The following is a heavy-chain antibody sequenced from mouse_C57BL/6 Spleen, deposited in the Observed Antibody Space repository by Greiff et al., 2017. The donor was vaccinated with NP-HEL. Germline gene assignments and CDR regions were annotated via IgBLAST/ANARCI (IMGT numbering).Heavy chain of an antibody. Sequence: EVKLMESGPELVKPGASVKISCKASGYSFTDYNMNWVKQSNGKSLEWIGVINPNYGTTSYNQKFKGKATLTVDQSSSTAYMQLNSLTSEDSAVYYCARGEIYGYPSWFAYWGQGTLVTVSA. J-gene: IGHJ3*01. V-gene: IGHV1-39*01. CDR2: INPNYGTT. CDR3: ARGEIYGYPSWFAY. CDR1: GYSFTDYN. D-gene: IGHD2-2*01.